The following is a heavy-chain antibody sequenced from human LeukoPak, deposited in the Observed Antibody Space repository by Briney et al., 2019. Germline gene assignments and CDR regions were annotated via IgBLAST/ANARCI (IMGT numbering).Heavy chain of an antibody. CDR1: GFTFSSYW. J-gene: IGHJ5*01. CDR3: AKAATYFYGSVTYDWFES. D-gene: IGHD3-10*01. V-gene: IGHV3-74*01. CDR2: IESNGLT. Sequence: GGSLRLSCEASGFTFSSYWMHWVRQIPGKGLMWVSRIESNGLTLYADSVRDRFTISRDNGKNTTYLQMNSLRVDDTAIYYCAKAATYFYGSVTYDWFESWGQGTLVTVSS.